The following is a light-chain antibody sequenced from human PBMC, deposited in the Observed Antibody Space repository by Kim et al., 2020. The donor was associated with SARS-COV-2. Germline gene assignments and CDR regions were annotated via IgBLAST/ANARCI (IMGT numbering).Light chain of an antibody. CDR3: QQYVSYTPS. V-gene: IGKV1-5*01. J-gene: IGKJ2*01. CDR2: DAS. Sequence: SEYVAERVPVNGTARQSISSWLAWSQQKPGKAPKLLIYDASSLESGVPSRSSGSGSGTEFPLTVSSRQPNDIATDSCQQYVSYTPSFAQGTRLEI. CDR1: QSISSW.